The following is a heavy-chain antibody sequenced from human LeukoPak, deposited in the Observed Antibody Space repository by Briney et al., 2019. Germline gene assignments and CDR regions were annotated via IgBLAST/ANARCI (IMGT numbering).Heavy chain of an antibody. D-gene: IGHD3-10*01. J-gene: IGHJ4*02. V-gene: IGHV4-38-2*02. CDR2: INHSGST. Sequence: SETLSLTCTVSGYSISSGYYWSWIRQPPGKGLEWIGEINHSGSTNYNPSLKSRVTISADTSKNQFSLKLSSVTAADTAVYYCARGSFGPFDYWGQGTLVTVSS. CDR3: ARGSFGPFDY. CDR1: GYSISSGYY.